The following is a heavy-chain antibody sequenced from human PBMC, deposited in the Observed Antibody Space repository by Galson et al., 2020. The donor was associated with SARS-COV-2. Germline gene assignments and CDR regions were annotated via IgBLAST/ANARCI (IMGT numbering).Heavy chain of an antibody. CDR2: FDPEDGET. D-gene: IGHD3-10*01. CDR1: GYTLTELS. J-gene: IGHJ6*02. Sequence: ASVKVSCKVSGYTLTELSMHWVRQAPGKGLEWMGGFDPEDGETIYAQKFQGRVTMTEDTSTDTAYMELSSLRSEDTAVYYCATGPAVTMVRGVITYYYYGMDVWGQGTTVTVAS. V-gene: IGHV1-24*01. CDR3: ATGPAVTMVRGVITYYYYGMDV.